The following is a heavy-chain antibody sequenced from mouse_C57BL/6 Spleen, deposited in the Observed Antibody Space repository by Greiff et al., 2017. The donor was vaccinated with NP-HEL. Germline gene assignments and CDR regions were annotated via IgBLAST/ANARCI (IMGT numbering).Heavy chain of an antibody. CDR2: ISDGGSYT. CDR3: ARGNFIYYGSSFDY. J-gene: IGHJ2*01. Sequence: EVKLVESGGGLVKPGGSLKLSCAASGFTFSSYAMSWVRQTPEKRLEWVATISDGGSYTYYPDNVKGRFTISRDNAKNNLYLQMSHLKSEDTAMYYCARGNFIYYGSSFDYWGQGTTLTVSS. V-gene: IGHV5-4*03. CDR1: GFTFSSYA. D-gene: IGHD1-1*01.